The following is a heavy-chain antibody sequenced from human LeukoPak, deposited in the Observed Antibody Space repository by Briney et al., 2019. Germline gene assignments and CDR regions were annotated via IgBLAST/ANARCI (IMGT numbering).Heavy chain of an antibody. Sequence: PSGSLSLTRTVSVGSLCGYYWGAIRPPPRRGGGGVGYIYYSGSTSYNPSLKSRVTISGDTSKNQFSLKLISVTAADTAVYYGARHGYDISTGHNGFHPWGQGTLVTVSS. V-gene: IGHV4-59*08. CDR3: ARHGYDISTGHNGFHP. J-gene: IGHJ5*02. CDR2: IYYSGST. CDR1: VGSLCGYY. D-gene: IGHD3-9*01.